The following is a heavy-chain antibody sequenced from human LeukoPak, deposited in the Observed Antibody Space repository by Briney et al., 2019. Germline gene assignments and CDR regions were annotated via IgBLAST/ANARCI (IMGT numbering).Heavy chain of an antibody. V-gene: IGHV3-33*01. CDR1: GFTFSNHN. CDR2: IWYDGSKK. CDR3: ARDRDNECDTYGMDV. D-gene: IGHD2-15*01. J-gene: IGHJ6*04. Sequence: GRSLRLSCAASGFTFSNHNMHWVRQAPGKGLEWVAVIWYDGSKKYYVDSVKGRFTISRDNSKNTLDLQMNGLRAEDTAVYYCARDRDNECDTYGMDVWGKGTTVTVSS.